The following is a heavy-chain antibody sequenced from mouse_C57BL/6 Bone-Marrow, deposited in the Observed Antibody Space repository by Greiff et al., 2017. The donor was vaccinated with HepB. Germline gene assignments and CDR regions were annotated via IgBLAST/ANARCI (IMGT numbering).Heavy chain of an antibody. D-gene: IGHD1-1*01. V-gene: IGHV5-9*01. Sequence: DVKLVESGGGLVKPGGSLKLSCAASGFTFSSYTMSWVRQTPEKRLEWVATISGGGGNTYYPDSVKGRFTISRDNAKNTLYLQMSSLRSEDTALYDCARHSLTTGYYFDYWGQGTTLTVSS. CDR3: ARHSLTTGYYFDY. J-gene: IGHJ2*01. CDR1: GFTFSSYT. CDR2: ISGGGGNT.